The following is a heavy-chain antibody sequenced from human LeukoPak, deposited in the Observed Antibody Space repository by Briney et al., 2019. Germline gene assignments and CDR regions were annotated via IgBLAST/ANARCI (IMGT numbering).Heavy chain of an antibody. D-gene: IGHD4-17*01. J-gene: IGHJ4*02. CDR3: AKHTVTKGSSLDY. Sequence: GGSLRLSCAASGFTFSSYGMHWVRQAPGKGLEWVAVISYDGSNKYYADSAKGRFTISRDNSKNTLYLQMNSLRAEDTAVYYCAKHTVTKGSSLDYWGQGTLVTVSS. V-gene: IGHV3-30*18. CDR1: GFTFSSYG. CDR2: ISYDGSNK.